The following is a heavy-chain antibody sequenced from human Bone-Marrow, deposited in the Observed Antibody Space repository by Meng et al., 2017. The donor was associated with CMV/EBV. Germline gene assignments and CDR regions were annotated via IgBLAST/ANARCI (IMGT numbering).Heavy chain of an antibody. Sequence: GESLKISCAASGFTFSSYAMSWVRQAPGKGLKWVSAISGSGGSTYYADSVKGRFTISRDNSKNTLYLQMNSLRAEDTAVYYCAKETRGSIDYWGQGTLVTVSS. V-gene: IGHV3-23*01. CDR3: AKETRGSIDY. CDR1: GFTFSSYA. D-gene: IGHD3-10*01. J-gene: IGHJ4*02. CDR2: ISGSGGST.